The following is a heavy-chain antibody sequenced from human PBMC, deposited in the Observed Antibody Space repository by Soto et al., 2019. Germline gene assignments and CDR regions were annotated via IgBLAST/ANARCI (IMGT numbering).Heavy chain of an antibody. D-gene: IGHD3-22*01. V-gene: IGHV4-34*01. CDR3: ARATQFSYDSRGYSKNFDF. Sequence: SETLSLTCGVSGGSFSGFFWTWIRQPPGKGLEWIGEVNHIGITNYNPSLRSRLNLSIDTAKKQFSLKLTSVTAADTAVYYCARATQFSYDSRGYSKNFDFWGQGTLVTVSS. J-gene: IGHJ4*02. CDR1: GGSFSGFF. CDR2: VNHIGIT.